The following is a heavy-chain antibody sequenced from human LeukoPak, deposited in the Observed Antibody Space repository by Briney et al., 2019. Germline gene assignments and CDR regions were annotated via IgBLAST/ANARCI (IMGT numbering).Heavy chain of an antibody. CDR3: VRGGTYYLPY. J-gene: IGHJ4*02. D-gene: IGHD1-26*01. CDR1: GVSLADNW. V-gene: IGHV4-4*02. Sequence: SETLSLTCAVSGVSLADNWWSWVRHPPGKGLEWIGEILHTGPTNFNPSLKSRVTISMDKSKNQLSLRLNSVTAADTAIYYCVRGGTYYLPYWGQGILVTVSS. CDR2: ILHTGPT.